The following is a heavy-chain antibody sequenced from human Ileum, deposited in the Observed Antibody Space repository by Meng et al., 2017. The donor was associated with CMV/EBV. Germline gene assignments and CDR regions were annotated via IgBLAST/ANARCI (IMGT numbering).Heavy chain of an antibody. CDR2: ISNDGRRT. Sequence: EGQLLRSGGGLVQAGGSLRLSGAPSGSTFSVYWMHWVRQAPGKGLVWVSRISNDGRRTDYADFVKGRFTISRDNGRKTLSLQMNDLKAEDTAVYYCARENWGVDYWGQGTLVTVSS. CDR3: ARENWGVDY. J-gene: IGHJ4*02. CDR1: GSTFSVYW. D-gene: IGHD7-27*01. V-gene: IGHV3-74*01.